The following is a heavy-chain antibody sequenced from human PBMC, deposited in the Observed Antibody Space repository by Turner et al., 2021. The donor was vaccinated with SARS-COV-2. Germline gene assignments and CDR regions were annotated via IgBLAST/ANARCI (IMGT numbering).Heavy chain of an antibody. V-gene: IGHV3-11*04. CDR1: GFSLSDYY. D-gene: IGHD2-21*01. Sequence: HLVASGGGLVKPGGSLTLSCVASGFSLSDYYMSWVRQAPGKVLEWLSYINSTGYIINSADSVKGRFTVSRDNAKNSLSLVMDSLRAEDTAVYYCAREGGDQSGGAFDIWGQGTMVTVSS. CDR3: AREGGDQSGGAFDI. J-gene: IGHJ3*02. CDR2: INSTGYII.